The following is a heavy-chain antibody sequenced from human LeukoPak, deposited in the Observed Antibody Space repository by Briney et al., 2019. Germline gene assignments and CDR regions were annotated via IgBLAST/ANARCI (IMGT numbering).Heavy chain of an antibody. CDR1: GVTFSSYA. CDR2: ISYDGSNK. V-gene: IGHV3-30-3*01. Sequence: GGSLRLSCAASGVTFSSYAMHWVRQAPGKGLEWVAVISYDGSNKYYADSVKGRFTISRDNSKNTLYLQMNSLRAEDTAVYYCARDGRLWFGELLFDYWGQGTLVTVSS. D-gene: IGHD3-10*01. CDR3: ARDGRLWFGELLFDY. J-gene: IGHJ4*02.